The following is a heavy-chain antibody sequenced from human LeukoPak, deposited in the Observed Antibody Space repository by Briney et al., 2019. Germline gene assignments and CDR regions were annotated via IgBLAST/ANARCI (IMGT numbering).Heavy chain of an antibody. Sequence: GESLKISCXGSGYSFTNYWIGWVRQMPGKGLEWMGIIYPGDSDTRYSPSFQGHVTISADKSISTAYLQWNSLKASDTAMYYCARPHDYGDFGDAFDIWGQGTLVTVSS. CDR3: ARPHDYGDFGDAFDI. CDR1: GYSFTNYW. V-gene: IGHV5-51*01. J-gene: IGHJ3*02. D-gene: IGHD4-17*01. CDR2: IYPGDSDT.